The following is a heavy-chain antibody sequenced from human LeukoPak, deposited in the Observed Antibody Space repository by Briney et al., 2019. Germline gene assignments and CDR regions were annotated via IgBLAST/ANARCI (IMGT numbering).Heavy chain of an antibody. CDR1: GYTFTGYY. D-gene: IGHD6-6*01. CDR3: ARDYSSSSNYYYYGMDV. J-gene: IGHJ6*02. Sequence: ASVKVSCKASGYTFTGYYMHWVRQAPGQGLEWMGWINPNSGGTNYAQKFQGRVTMTRDTSISTAYMELSRLRSDDTAVYYCARDYSSSSNYYYYGMDVWGQGTTVTVSS. CDR2: INPNSGGT. V-gene: IGHV1-2*02.